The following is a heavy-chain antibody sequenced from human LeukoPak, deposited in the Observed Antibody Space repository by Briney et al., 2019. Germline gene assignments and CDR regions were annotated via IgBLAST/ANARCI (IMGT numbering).Heavy chain of an antibody. V-gene: IGHV4-59*01. CDR3: ARGRFSVLPPVNWFDP. J-gene: IGHJ5*02. D-gene: IGHD2/OR15-2a*01. CDR1: GASISNYY. CDR2: IYDSDNT. Sequence: SETLSLTCTVSGASISNYYWTWIRQPPGKGLEWIGYIYDSDNTDYNPSLKSRVTISVDTSKNQFSLKLSSVTAADTAVYYCARGRFSVLPPVNWFDPWGQGTLVTVS.